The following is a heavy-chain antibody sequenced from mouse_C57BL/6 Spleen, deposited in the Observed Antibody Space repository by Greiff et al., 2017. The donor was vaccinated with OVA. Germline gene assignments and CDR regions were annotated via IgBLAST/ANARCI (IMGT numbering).Heavy chain of an antibody. D-gene: IGHD1-1*01. Sequence: VQLQQPGAELVKPGASVKLSCKASGYTFTSYWMQWVKQRPGQGLEWIGEIDPSDGYTNYNQKFKGKATLTVDTSSSTAYLQLSSLTSEDTAVYYCARFTTVVPFDYWGQGTTLTVSS. CDR2: IDPSDGYT. CDR3: ARFTTVVPFDY. V-gene: IGHV1-50*01. CDR1: GYTFTSYW. J-gene: IGHJ2*01.